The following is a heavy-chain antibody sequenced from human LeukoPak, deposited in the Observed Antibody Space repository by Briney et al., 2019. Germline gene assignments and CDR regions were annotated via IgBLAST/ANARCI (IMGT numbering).Heavy chain of an antibody. CDR1: GFTFSNYA. CDR3: AELGITMIGGV. D-gene: IGHD3-10*02. V-gene: IGHV3-23*01. CDR2: ISGSGGST. Sequence: PGGSLRLSCAASGFTFSNYAMNWVRQAPGKGLEWVSVISGSGGSTDYADSVKGRFTISRDNAKNSLYLQMNSLRAEDTAVYYCAELGITMIGGVWGKGTTVTISS. J-gene: IGHJ6*04.